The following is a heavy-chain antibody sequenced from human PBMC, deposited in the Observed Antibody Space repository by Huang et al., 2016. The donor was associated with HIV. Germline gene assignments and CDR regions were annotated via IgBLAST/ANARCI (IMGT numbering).Heavy chain of an antibody. J-gene: IGHJ4*02. D-gene: IGHD3-3*01. CDR3: ARGPIRFLAWLLNFDY. Sequence: QILLIESGGGVVQPGRSLRLSCAASGFTFSSYGMHWVRQAPGKGLEWGAGISYDEDNKYYADSVRGRFTISRDNSKNTLYLQMNSLRIEDTAVYYCARGPIRFLAWLLNFDYWGQGALVTVSS. V-gene: IGHV3-30*03. CDR1: GFTFSSYG. CDR2: ISYDEDNK.